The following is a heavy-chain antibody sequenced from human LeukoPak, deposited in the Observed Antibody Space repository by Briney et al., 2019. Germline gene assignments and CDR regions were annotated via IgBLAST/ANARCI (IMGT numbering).Heavy chain of an antibody. J-gene: IGHJ4*02. V-gene: IGHV1-18*01. Sequence: GASVKVSCKASGYTFNIYGISWVRQAPGQGFEWMGWISPFNGNTNYAQKLQGRVTTTTDTSTSTAYMELRSLRSDDTAVYYCARDRVYSGYDYWGQGTLVTVSS. CDR2: ISPFNGNT. D-gene: IGHD5-12*01. CDR3: ARDRVYSGYDY. CDR1: GYTFNIYG.